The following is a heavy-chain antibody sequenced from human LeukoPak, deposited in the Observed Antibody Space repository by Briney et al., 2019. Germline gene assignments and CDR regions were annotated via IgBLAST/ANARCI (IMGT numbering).Heavy chain of an antibody. D-gene: IGHD6-19*01. Sequence: ASVKVSCKASGYTFTGYYMHWVRQAPGQGLECMGWINPNSGGTNYAQKFQGRVTMTRDTSISTAYMELSRLRSDDTAVYYCARIAVAGTDFDYWGQGTLVTVSS. V-gene: IGHV1-2*02. CDR1: GYTFTGYY. CDR3: ARIAVAGTDFDY. CDR2: INPNSGGT. J-gene: IGHJ4*02.